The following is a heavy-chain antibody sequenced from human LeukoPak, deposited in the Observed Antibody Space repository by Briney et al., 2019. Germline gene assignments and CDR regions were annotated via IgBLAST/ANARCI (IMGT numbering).Heavy chain of an antibody. CDR3: ARIFTGYYYDSSGYHPGHYYYGMDV. CDR2: ISAYNGNT. D-gene: IGHD3-22*01. J-gene: IGHJ6*02. V-gene: IGHV1-18*01. Sequence: ASVKVSCKASGYTFTSYGISWVRQAPGQGLEWMGWISAYNGNTNYAQKLQGRVTMTTDTFTSTAYMELRSLRSDDTAVYYCARIFTGYYYDSSGYHPGHYYYGMDVWGQGTTVTVSS. CDR1: GYTFTSYG.